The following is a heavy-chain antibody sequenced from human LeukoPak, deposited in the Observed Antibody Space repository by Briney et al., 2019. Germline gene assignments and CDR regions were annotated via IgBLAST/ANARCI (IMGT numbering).Heavy chain of an antibody. J-gene: IGHJ5*02. CDR2: ISSSSSYI. CDR1: GFTFSSYS. CDR3: ARDRCSSTSCYTPNWFDP. Sequence: PGGSLRLSCAASGFTFSSYSMNWVRQAPGKGLGWVSSISSSSSYIYYADSVKGRFTISRDNAKNSLYLQMNSLRAEDTAVYYCARDRCSSTSCYTPNWFDPWGQGTLVTVSS. V-gene: IGHV3-21*01. D-gene: IGHD2-2*02.